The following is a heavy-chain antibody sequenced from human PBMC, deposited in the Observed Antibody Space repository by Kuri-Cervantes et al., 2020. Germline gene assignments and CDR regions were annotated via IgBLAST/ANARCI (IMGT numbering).Heavy chain of an antibody. Sequence: ASVKVSCKASGYTFTGYYMNWVRQAPGQGLEWMGWINPNSGGTNYAQKFQGWVTMTRDTSINTDYMELSRLRSDDTAVYYCARGLVWFGESDDAFDIWGQGTMVTVSS. V-gene: IGHV1-2*04. CDR1: GYTFTGYY. D-gene: IGHD3-10*01. CDR2: INPNSGGT. J-gene: IGHJ3*02. CDR3: ARGLVWFGESDDAFDI.